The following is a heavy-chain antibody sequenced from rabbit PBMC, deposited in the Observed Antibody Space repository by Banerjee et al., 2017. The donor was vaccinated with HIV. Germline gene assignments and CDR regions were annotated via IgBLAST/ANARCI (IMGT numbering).Heavy chain of an antibody. V-gene: IGHV1S17*01. J-gene: IGHJ4*01. CDR1: GLSLSSYS. CDR3: ATGYSSAFNL. CDR2: ISAGDNA. D-gene: IGHD4-1*01. Sequence: QEQLVESGGGLVQPGGSLKLSCKASGLSLSSYSMNWVRQSPGKGLEYIGWISAGDNAYYASWAKGRVTISKTSTTVDLKMTSLTAADTATYFCATGYSSAFNLWGPGTLVTVS.